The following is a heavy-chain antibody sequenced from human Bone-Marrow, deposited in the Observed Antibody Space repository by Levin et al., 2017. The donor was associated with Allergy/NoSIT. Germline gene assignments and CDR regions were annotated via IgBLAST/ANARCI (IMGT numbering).Heavy chain of an antibody. J-gene: IGHJ4*02. CDR2: ISYDGSNK. CDR1: GFTFSTYA. CDR3: ARDRVRGQQMPFY. Sequence: GGSLRLSCAASGFTFSTYAMHWVRQAPGKGLEWVAAISYDGSNKYYADSVKGRFTISRDNSKNTMYLQMNSLSGEDTAVYYCARDRVRGQQMPFYWGQGTLVTVSS. D-gene: IGHD6-13*01. V-gene: IGHV3-30-3*01.